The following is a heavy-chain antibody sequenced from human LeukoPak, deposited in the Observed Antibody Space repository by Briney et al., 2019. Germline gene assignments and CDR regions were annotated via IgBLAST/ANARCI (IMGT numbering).Heavy chain of an antibody. V-gene: IGHV1-2*02. CDR2: INPNSGGT. J-gene: IGHJ4*02. CDR3: ARRGSHCSGSSCYGTFDY. Sequence: ASVKVSCKASGYTFTGYYMHWVRQAPGQGLEWMGWINPNSGGTNYAQKFQGRVTMTRDTSISTAYMELSSPRSDDTAVYYCARRGSHCSGSSCYGTFDYWGQGTLVAVSS. CDR1: GYTFTGYY. D-gene: IGHD2-15*01.